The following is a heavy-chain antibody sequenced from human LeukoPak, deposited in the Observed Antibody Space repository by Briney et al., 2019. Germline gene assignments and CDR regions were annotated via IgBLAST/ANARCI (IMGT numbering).Heavy chain of an antibody. J-gene: IGHJ4*02. D-gene: IGHD3-22*01. CDR3: ARERSGYYPSFFDY. CDR2: IYSGGST. V-gene: IGHV3-53*01. Sequence: GGSLRLSCAASGFTVSSNYTSWVRQAPGKGLEWVSVIYSGGSTYYADSVKGRFTISRDNSKNTLYLQMNSLRAEGTAVYYCARERSGYYPSFFDYWGQGTLVTVSS. CDR1: GFTVSSNY.